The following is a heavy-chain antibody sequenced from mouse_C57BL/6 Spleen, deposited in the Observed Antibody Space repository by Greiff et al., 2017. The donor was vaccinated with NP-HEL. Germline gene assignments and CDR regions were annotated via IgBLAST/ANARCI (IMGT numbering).Heavy chain of an antibody. Sequence: ESGAELARPGASVKLSCKASGYTFTSYGISWVKQRTGQGLEWIGEIYPRSGNTYYNEKFKGKATLTADKSSSTAYMELRSLTSEDSAVYFCARLDYYGSSYWYFDVWGTGTTVTVSS. CDR1: GYTFTSYG. CDR2: IYPRSGNT. CDR3: ARLDYYGSSYWYFDV. V-gene: IGHV1-81*01. J-gene: IGHJ1*03. D-gene: IGHD1-1*01.